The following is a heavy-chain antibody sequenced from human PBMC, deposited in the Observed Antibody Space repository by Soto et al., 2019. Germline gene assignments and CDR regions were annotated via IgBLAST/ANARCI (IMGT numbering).Heavy chain of an antibody. V-gene: IGHV3-15*07. Sequence: WGPLRLSCAASCFTFSTAWINRVLQAPGKGLEWVGRVKSKNDGGTTDFAAPVKGRFAISRDDSKNMVYLEMNSLQTEDTAIYYCTTDSYITSIIVRFDYWGHGTLVTVSS. J-gene: IGHJ4*01. CDR3: TTDSYITSIIVRFDY. CDR1: CFTFSTAW. D-gene: IGHD3-22*01. CDR2: VKSKNDGGTT.